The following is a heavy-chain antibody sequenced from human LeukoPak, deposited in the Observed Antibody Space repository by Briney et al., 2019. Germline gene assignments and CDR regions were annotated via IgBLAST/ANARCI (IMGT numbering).Heavy chain of an antibody. CDR2: IRYDGSNK. D-gene: IGHD3-22*01. V-gene: IGHV3-30*02. CDR1: GFTFSTNG. Sequence: GGSLRLSCVASGFTFSTNGMHWVRQAPGKGLEWVALIRYDGSNKDYADSVKGRFIVSRDNSKNTLYMQMNSLRVEGTAVYYCVGVVVITPYWGQGTLVTVSS. J-gene: IGHJ4*02. CDR3: VGVVVITPY.